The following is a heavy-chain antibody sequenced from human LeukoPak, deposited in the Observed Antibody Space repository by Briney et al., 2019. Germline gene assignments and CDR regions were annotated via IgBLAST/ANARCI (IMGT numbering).Heavy chain of an antibody. CDR2: ISFDENNK. J-gene: IGHJ6*03. Sequence: PGGSLRLSCEASGFTFSTYGMHWARQAPGKGLEWVAIISFDENNKYYADSVKGRFTISRDNSKNTLYLQMNSLRPEDTAVYYCAKHPGGFTGIVNYYYMDVWGEGTTVTVSS. CDR3: AKHPGGFTGIVNYYYMDV. D-gene: IGHD3-16*02. CDR1: GFTFSTYG. V-gene: IGHV3-30*18.